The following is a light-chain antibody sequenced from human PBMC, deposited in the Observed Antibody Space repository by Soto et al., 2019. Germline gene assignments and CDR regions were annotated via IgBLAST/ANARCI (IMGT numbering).Light chain of an antibody. CDR2: GAS. CDR1: QSVNDK. J-gene: IGKJ3*01. V-gene: IGKV3-15*01. Sequence: ETVLTPSPAPLSVSPGERATLSCRASQSVNDKVAWFQQKPGQAPRLLIIGASTTATGVPARFSGSGSGREFTLTISSLQSEDFAVYYCQQYNDWPPFTFGTGNKVDIK. CDR3: QQYNDWPPFT.